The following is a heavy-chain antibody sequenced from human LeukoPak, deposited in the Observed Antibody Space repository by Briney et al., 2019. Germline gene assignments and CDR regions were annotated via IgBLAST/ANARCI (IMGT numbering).Heavy chain of an antibody. V-gene: IGHV4-59*12. J-gene: IGHJ3*02. CDR2: IYYSGST. CDR3: ARGRSTYYDFWSGPQGHAFDI. D-gene: IGHD3-3*01. CDR1: GGSISSYY. Sequence: SPSETLSLTCTVSGGSISSYYWSWIRQPPGKGLEWIGYIYYSGSTNYNPSLKSRVTISVDTSKNQFSLKLSSVTAADTAVYYCARGRSTYYDFWSGPQGHAFDIWGQGTMVTVSS.